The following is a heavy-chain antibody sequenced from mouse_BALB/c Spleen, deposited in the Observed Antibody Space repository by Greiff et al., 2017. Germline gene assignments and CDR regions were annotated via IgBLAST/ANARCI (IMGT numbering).Heavy chain of an antibody. J-gene: IGHJ3*01. CDR3: ARGRTGAY. Sequence: VQLQQSGAELVRPGTSVKVSCKASGYAFTNYLIEWVKQRPGQGLEWIGVINPGSGGTNYNEKFKGKATLTADKSSSTAYMQLSSLTSDDSAVYFCARGRTGAYWGQGTLVTVSA. V-gene: IGHV1-54*01. CDR2: INPGSGGT. CDR1: GYAFTNYL.